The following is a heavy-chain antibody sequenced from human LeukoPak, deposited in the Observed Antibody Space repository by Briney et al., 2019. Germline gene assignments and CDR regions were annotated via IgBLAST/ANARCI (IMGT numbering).Heavy chain of an antibody. Sequence: GASVKVSCKASGGTFSSYAISWVRQAPGQGLEWMGGIIPTFGTANYAQKFQGRVTITADKSTSTAYMELSSLRSEDTAVYYCARGGYCSSTSCANWFDPWGQGTLVTVSS. CDR3: ARGGYCSSTSCANWFDP. CDR1: GGTFSSYA. CDR2: IIPTFGTA. V-gene: IGHV1-69*06. D-gene: IGHD2-2*01. J-gene: IGHJ5*02.